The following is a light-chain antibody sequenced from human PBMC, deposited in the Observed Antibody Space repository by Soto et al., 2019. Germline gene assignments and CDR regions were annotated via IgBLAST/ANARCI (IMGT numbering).Light chain of an antibody. CDR3: QQSFRSPIT. CDR2: VAF. V-gene: IGKV1-39*01. J-gene: IGKJ5*01. CDR1: QSIALS. Sequence: DIQMTQSPSSLSASVGDTFTMTVRASQSIALSVNWYQQKPGKAPKLLIYVAFTLESGVPSRFSGSGSGTEFTLTIRSLQPEDFATYYCQQSFRSPITFGQGTRLEIK.